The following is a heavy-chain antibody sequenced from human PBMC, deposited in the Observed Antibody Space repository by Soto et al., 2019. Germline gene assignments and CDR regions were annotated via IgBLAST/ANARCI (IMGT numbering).Heavy chain of an antibody. Sequence: ETLSLTCTVSGVSISRFDWNWIRQSPGKGLEWIGYISYSGSTNYNPSLKSRVTISVDTSKNQFSLKLSSVTAADTAVYYCARQDTSGYAFAYWGQGTLVTVSA. D-gene: IGHD3-22*01. CDR3: ARQDTSGYAFAY. V-gene: IGHV4-59*08. CDR2: ISYSGST. CDR1: GVSISRFD. J-gene: IGHJ4*02.